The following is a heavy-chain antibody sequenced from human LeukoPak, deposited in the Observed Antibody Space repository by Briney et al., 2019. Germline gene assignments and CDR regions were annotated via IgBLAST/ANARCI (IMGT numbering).Heavy chain of an antibody. V-gene: IGHV6-1*01. D-gene: IGHD2-2*01. Sequence: SQTLSLTCAISGDSVSSNTAAWNWIRQSPSRGLEWLGRTYYTSKWNNDYAVSVKSRISINPDTSKNQFSLQLNSVTPEDTAVYYCAYARYCSSTSCYYYYMDVWGKGTTVTISS. CDR3: AYARYCSSTSCYYYYMDV. CDR2: TYYTSKWNN. CDR1: GDSVSSNTAA. J-gene: IGHJ6*03.